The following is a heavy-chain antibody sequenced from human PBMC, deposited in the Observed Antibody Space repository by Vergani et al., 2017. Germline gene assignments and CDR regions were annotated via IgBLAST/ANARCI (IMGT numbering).Heavy chain of an antibody. CDR2: ISWNSDSI. V-gene: IGHV3-9*01. CDR3: TKDNVYGGNSGLDY. J-gene: IGHJ4*02. CDR1: GFTFDDYA. Sequence: EVQLVESGGGLVQPGRSLRLSCAASGFTFDDYAMHWVRQAPGQGLEWVSGISWNSDSIGYADSVKGRFTISRDNAKNSLYLQMNSLRTEDTALYYCTKDNVYGGNSGLDYWGQGTLVTVSS. D-gene: IGHD4-23*01.